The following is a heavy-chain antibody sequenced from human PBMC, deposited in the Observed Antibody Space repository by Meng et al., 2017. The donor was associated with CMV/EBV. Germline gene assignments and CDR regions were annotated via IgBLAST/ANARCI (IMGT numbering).Heavy chain of an antibody. J-gene: IGHJ4*02. CDR3: AREPAFSAPWPFDY. Sequence: QVQLQESGPGLVKPSXXXXXXRXVSGGSISSGSYCWSWIRQPAGKGLEWIGRIYTSGSTNYNPSLKSRVTISVDTSKNQFSLKLSSVTAADTAVYYCAREPAFSAPWPFDYWGQGTLFTVSS. V-gene: IGHV4-61*02. CDR2: IYTSGST. D-gene: IGHD1-14*01. CDR1: GGSISSGSYC.